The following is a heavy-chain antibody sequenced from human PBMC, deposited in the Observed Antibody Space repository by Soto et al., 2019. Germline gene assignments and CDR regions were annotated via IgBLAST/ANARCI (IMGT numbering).Heavy chain of an antibody. J-gene: IGHJ4*02. CDR1: GFTFSSYG. Sequence: GGSLRLSCAASGFTFSSYGMHWVRQAPGKGLEWVAVISYDGSNKYYADSVKGRFTISRDNSKNTLYLQMNSLRAEDTAVYYCAKEGETYYDFWSGYYSPFDYWGQGPLVTVPQ. V-gene: IGHV3-30*18. CDR3: AKEGETYYDFWSGYYSPFDY. CDR2: ISYDGSNK. D-gene: IGHD3-3*01.